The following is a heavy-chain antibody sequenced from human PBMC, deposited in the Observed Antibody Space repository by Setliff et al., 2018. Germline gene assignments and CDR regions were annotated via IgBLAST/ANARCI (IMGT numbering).Heavy chain of an antibody. V-gene: IGHV4-59*01. J-gene: IGHJ6*02. CDR3: ARLSWNGLRYYGLDV. CDR1: GVSISSYY. D-gene: IGHD3-3*01. Sequence: SETLSLTCNVSGVSISSYYWSWVRQPPGKGLESIGYIQKSGSTNYNPSLMSRVSISVDTSKNQFSLKLRSVTAADTAVYYCARLSWNGLRYYGLDVWGQGTTVTVSS. CDR2: IQKSGST.